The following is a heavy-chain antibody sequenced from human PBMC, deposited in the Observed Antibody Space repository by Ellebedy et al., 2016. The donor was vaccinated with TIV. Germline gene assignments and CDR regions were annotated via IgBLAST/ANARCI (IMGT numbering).Heavy chain of an antibody. V-gene: IGHV3-23*01. CDR3: AKDLRGAMVRGVIYYYGMDV. D-gene: IGHD3-10*01. CDR2: ISGICGST. J-gene: IGHJ6*02. Sequence: GESLKISCAASGFTFSSYAMSWVRQAPGKGLEWVSAISGICGSTYYADAVKGRFTISRDNSKNTLDLQMNSRRAEETAVYYCAKDLRGAMVRGVIYYYGMDVWGQGTTVTVSS. CDR1: GFTFSSYA.